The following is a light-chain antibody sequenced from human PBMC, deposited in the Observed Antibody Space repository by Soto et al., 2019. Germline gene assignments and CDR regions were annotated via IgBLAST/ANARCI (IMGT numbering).Light chain of an antibody. J-gene: IGLJ2*01. CDR3: ASFTRSVTVV. Sequence: QPVLTQPASVSGSPGQSITISCAGTSSDVGGYNYVSWYQQHPGKVPRLIISDVNKRPSGVSDRFSGSKSGNTASLTISGLQAEDETDYYCASFTRSVTVVFGGGTKVTVL. CDR2: DVN. V-gene: IGLV2-14*03. CDR1: SSDVGGYNY.